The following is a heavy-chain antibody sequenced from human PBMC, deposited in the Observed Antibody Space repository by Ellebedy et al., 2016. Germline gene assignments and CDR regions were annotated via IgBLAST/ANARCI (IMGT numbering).Heavy chain of an antibody. Sequence: GESLKISCKGSGYSFTSYWIGWVRQMPGKGLEWMGIIYPGDSDTRYRPSFQGQVTISADKSISTAYLQWSSLKASDTAMYYCARTGGILRYFDWLLTNDAFDIWGQGTMVTVSS. D-gene: IGHD3-9*01. CDR2: IYPGDSDT. V-gene: IGHV5-51*01. CDR1: GYSFTSYW. J-gene: IGHJ3*02. CDR3: ARTGGILRYFDWLLTNDAFDI.